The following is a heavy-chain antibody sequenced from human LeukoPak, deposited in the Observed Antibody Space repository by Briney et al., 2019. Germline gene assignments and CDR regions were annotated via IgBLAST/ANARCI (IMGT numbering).Heavy chain of an antibody. V-gene: IGHV1-2*02. CDR2: INPNSGGT. J-gene: IGHJ4*02. CDR1: GYTFTGYY. Sequence: ASVKVSCKASGYTFTGYYMHWVRQAPGQGLEWMGWINPNSGGTNYAQKFQGRVTMTRDTSSSTAYMELSRLRSDDTAVYYCARGSRAITMVRGAKEFDYWGQGTLVTVSS. CDR3: ARGSRAITMVRGAKEFDY. D-gene: IGHD3-10*01.